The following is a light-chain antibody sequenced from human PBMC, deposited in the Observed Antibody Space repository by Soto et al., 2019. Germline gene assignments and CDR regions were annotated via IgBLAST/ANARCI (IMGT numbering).Light chain of an antibody. CDR2: DAA. V-gene: IGKV1-5*01. CDR1: QSISRW. Sequence: DIQMTQSPSTLSASVGDRVRLTCRASQSISRWVAWYQQKPGKAPKLLIYDAASLESGVPARFSGRGSETEFTLTISSLQPDDFATYFCLQHSDYPFTFGQGTRLEI. J-gene: IGKJ2*01. CDR3: LQHSDYPFT.